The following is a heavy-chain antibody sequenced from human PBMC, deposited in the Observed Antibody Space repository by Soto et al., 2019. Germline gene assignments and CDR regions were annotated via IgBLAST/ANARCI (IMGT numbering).Heavy chain of an antibody. Sequence: SETLSLTCTVSGGSISSYYWSWIRQPPGKGLEWIGYIYYSGSTNYNPSLKSRVTISVDTSKNQFSLKLSSVTAADTAVYYCARVSLESSPEYDSSGYYDNWGQGTLVTVSS. D-gene: IGHD3-22*01. J-gene: IGHJ4*02. CDR2: IYYSGST. CDR1: GGSISSYY. V-gene: IGHV4-59*01. CDR3: ARVSLESSPEYDSSGYYDN.